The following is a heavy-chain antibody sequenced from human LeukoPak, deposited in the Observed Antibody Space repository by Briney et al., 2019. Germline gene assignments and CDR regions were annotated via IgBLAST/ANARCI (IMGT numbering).Heavy chain of an antibody. CDR1: GFTFSSYS. CDR3: AKGSGDLDY. CDR2: ISSSGSDI. D-gene: IGHD4-17*01. J-gene: IGHJ4*02. Sequence: GGSLRLSCAASGFTFSSYSMNWVRQAPGKGLEWVSYISSSGSDIYYADSVKGRFTISRDNAKNSLYLHMNSLRAEDTAVYYCAKGSGDLDYWGQGTPVTVSS. V-gene: IGHV3-21*05.